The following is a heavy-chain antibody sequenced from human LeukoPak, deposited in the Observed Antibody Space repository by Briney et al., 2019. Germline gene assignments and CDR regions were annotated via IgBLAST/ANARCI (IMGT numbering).Heavy chain of an antibody. CDR3: AKDHNPGIAAAGPSFDY. Sequence: GGSLRLSCAASGFTFSSYAMSWVRQAPGKGLEWVSAISGSGGSTYYADSVKGRFTISRDNSKNTLYLQMNSLRAEDTAVCYCAKDHNPGIAAAGPSFDYWGQGTLVTVSS. CDR1: GFTFSSYA. J-gene: IGHJ4*02. CDR2: ISGSGGST. D-gene: IGHD6-13*01. V-gene: IGHV3-23*01.